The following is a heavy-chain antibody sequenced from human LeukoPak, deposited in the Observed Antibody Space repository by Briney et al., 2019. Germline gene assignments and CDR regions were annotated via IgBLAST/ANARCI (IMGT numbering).Heavy chain of an antibody. CDR3: ARGGDILTGYPNYFDY. CDR1: GGSISSYY. V-gene: IGHV4-59*01. Sequence: SETLSLTCTVSGGSISSYYWSWIRQPPGKGLEWIGYIYYSGSTNYNPSLKSRDTISVDTSKNQFSLKLSSVTAADTAVYYCARGGDILTGYPNYFDYWGQGTLVTVSS. J-gene: IGHJ4*02. CDR2: IYYSGST. D-gene: IGHD3-9*01.